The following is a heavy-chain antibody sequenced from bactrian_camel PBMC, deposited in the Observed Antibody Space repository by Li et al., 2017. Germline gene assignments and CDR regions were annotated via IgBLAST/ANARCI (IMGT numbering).Heavy chain of an antibody. J-gene: IGHJ4*01. CDR2: IYTGTGAT. V-gene: IGHV3S66*01. CDR1: GLRFDDTP. Sequence: DVQLVESGGGSVKEGASLRLSCTVSGLRFDDTPMAWFRQAPGKEREGVATIYTGTGATDYAASVKGRFTISRDNAKNTTNLQMNSLKLEDTAMYYCAARPRFPYYRGYLDYREYNYWGQGTQVTVS. CDR3: AARPRFPYYRGYLDYREYNY. D-gene: IGHD2*01.